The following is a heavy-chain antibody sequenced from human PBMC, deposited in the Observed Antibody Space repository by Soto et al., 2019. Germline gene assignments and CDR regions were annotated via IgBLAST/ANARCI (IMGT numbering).Heavy chain of an antibody. V-gene: IGHV4-31*03. Sequence: SETLSLTCTVSGGSISSGGYYWSWIRQHPGKGLEWIGYIYYSGSTYYNPSLKSRVTISVDTSKNQFSLKLSSVTAADTAVYYCARDSRRGSSSSLDYWGQGTLVTVSS. CDR2: IYYSGST. CDR1: GGSISSGGYY. J-gene: IGHJ4*02. D-gene: IGHD6-6*01. CDR3: ARDSRRGSSSSLDY.